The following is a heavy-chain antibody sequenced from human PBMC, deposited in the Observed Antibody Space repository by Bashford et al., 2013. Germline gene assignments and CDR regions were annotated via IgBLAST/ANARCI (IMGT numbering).Heavy chain of an antibody. CDR3: ARGGRITIFGVVTFNWFDP. D-gene: IGHD3-3*01. CDR1: GYTFTSYD. J-gene: IGHJ5*02. CDR2: MNPNSGNT. V-gene: IGHV1-8*01. Sequence: ASVKVSCKASGYTFTSYDINWVRQATGQGLEWMGWMNPNSGNTGYAQKFQGRVTMTRNTSISTAYMELSSLRSEDTAVYYCARGGRITIFGVVTFNWFDPWGQGTLVTVSS.